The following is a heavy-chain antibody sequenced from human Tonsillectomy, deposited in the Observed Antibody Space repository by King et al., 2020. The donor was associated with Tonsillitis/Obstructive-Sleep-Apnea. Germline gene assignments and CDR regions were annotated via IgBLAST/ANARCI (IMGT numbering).Heavy chain of an antibody. CDR3: ARGSTSPDDAFDI. V-gene: IGHV1-69*01. J-gene: IGHJ3*02. Sequence: QLVQSGAEVKKPGSSVKVSCQASGCTFSSYAIRWVRQAPGQGLAWMGGIIPIFGTANYAQKFQGRVTITADEPTSAAYMELSSLSSEDTAVYYCARGSTSPDDAFDIWGQGTMVTVSS. D-gene: IGHD2-2*01. CDR2: IIPIFGTA. CDR1: GCTFSSYA.